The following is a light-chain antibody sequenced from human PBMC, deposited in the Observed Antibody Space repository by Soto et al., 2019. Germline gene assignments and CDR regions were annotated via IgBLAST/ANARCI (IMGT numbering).Light chain of an antibody. CDR1: SSDIGANNY. V-gene: IGLV2-8*01. Sequence: QSVLTQPPSASGSPGQSVTISCTGTSSDIGANNYVCWYQQHPGKAPKLMIHEVSKRPSGVPDRFSGSKSGNTASLTVSGLQDEDEADYYSSSYAGSNDRWVFGGGTKLTVL. J-gene: IGLJ3*02. CDR2: EVS. CDR3: SSYAGSNDRWV.